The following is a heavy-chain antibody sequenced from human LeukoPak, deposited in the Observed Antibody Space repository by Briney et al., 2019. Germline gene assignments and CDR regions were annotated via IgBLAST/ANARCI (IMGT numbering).Heavy chain of an antibody. J-gene: IGHJ6*02. Sequence: PGRALRLSCAASGFTFSSYGMHWVRQAPGKGREWVAGISYDGSNKYYADSVKGRFPISGDNSKNTLYPQINSLRAEDTAVYYCAKDAAIQYQLLWVYYYGMDVWGQGTTVTVSS. V-gene: IGHV3-30*18. CDR2: ISYDGSNK. D-gene: IGHD2-2*01. CDR1: GFTFSSYG. CDR3: AKDAAIQYQLLWVYYYGMDV.